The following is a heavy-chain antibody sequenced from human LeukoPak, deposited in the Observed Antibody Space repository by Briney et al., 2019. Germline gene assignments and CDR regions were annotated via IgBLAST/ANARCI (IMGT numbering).Heavy chain of an antibody. CDR2: IYYSGST. V-gene: IGHV4-39*01. J-gene: IGHJ4*02. CDR1: GGSISSSSYS. CDR3: ARTNYDYVWGSSPVDY. D-gene: IGHD3-16*01. Sequence: PSETLSLTCTVSGGSISSSSYSWGWIRQPPGKGLEWIGSIYYSGSTYYNPSLKSRVTISVDTSKNQFSLKLSSVTAADTAVYYCARTNYDYVWGSSPVDYWGQGTLVTVSS.